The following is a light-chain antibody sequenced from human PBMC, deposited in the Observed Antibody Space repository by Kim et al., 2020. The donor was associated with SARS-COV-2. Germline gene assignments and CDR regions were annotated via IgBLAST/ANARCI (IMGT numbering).Light chain of an antibody. V-gene: IGLV3-19*01. CDR2: GKN. Sequence: SSELTQDPAVSVALGQTVRITCQGDSLRSYYATWYQQKPGQAPIVVIYGKNNRPSGVPDRSSGSSSGDTASLTITGTQAGDEADYYCNSRGSNDNVLFGGGTQLSV. CDR1: SLRSYY. CDR3: NSRGSNDNVL. J-gene: IGLJ2*01.